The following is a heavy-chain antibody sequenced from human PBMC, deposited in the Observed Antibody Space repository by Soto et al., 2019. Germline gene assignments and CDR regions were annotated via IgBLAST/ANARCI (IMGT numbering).Heavy chain of an antibody. CDR1: GGTFNTYA. D-gene: IGHD3-10*01. J-gene: IGHJ4*02. CDR2: ISPMFGAA. V-gene: IGHV1-69*19. CDR3: AREVQVHTPAFVY. Sequence: QVQLAQSGAEMKKPGSSVKVSCQSSGGTFNTYAMNWVRQAPGQGPEWMGDISPMFGAANYAPRFQGRVTITADESTGTSYMQLSILTSEDTALYFCAREVQVHTPAFVYWGQGTLVTVSS.